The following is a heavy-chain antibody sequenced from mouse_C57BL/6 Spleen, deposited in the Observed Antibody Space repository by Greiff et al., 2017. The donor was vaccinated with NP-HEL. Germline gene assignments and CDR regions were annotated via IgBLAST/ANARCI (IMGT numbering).Heavy chain of an antibody. J-gene: IGHJ2*01. Sequence: QVQLQQPGAELVRPGSSVKLSCKASGYTFTSYWMHWVKQRPIHGLEWIGNIDPSDSETHYNQKFKDKATLTVDKSSSTAYMQLSSLTSEDSAVYYCARYYDYDGYFDYWGQGTTLTVSS. D-gene: IGHD2-4*01. CDR1: GYTFTSYW. CDR2: IDPSDSET. CDR3: ARYYDYDGYFDY. V-gene: IGHV1-52*01.